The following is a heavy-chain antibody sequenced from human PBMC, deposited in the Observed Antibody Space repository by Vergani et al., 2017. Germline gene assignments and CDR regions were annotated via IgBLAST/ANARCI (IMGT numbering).Heavy chain of an antibody. D-gene: IGHD2-21*02. V-gene: IGHV3-23*01. Sequence: EVHLLESGGGLVQSGGSLRLSCAASGFTFSNSAVSWVRQAPGRGLAWVSSISGPGLSTYYADSVKGRFSISRDNSKNTVFLQMHSLRAEDTAIYYCARHLAYCGGDCYPYYYGMDVWGQGTTVTVSS. CDR3: ARHLAYCGGDCYPYYYGMDV. J-gene: IGHJ6*02. CDR1: GFTFSNSA. CDR2: ISGPGLST.